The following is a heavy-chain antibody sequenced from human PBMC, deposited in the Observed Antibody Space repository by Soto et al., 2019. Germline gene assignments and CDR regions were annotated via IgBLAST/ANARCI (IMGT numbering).Heavy chain of an antibody. V-gene: IGHV3-30*18. CDR2: ISYDGSNK. Sequence: GGSLRLSCAASGFPFSIYGMHLVRQSPGKGLEWVAVISYDGSNKYYADSVKGRFTISRDNSKNTLYLQMNSLRAEDTAVYYCAKGKRFLEWVSWFDPWGQGTLVTVSS. J-gene: IGHJ5*02. CDR1: GFPFSIYG. CDR3: AKGKRFLEWVSWFDP. D-gene: IGHD3-3*01.